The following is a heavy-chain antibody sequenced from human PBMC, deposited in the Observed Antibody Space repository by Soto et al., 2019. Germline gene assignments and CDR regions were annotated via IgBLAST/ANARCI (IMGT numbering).Heavy chain of an antibody. D-gene: IGHD2-2*01. CDR3: ARLIHCKTTSCYFDY. CDR2: VYYSGKT. Sequence: QLQLQESGPGLVKLSETLSLTCTVSGGSISSSSYYWAWVRQPPGKGLEWIGSVYYSGKTYYNPSLKSRVNISEDTSKNQFSLKLSSVTAADTAVFYCARLIHCKTTSCYFDYWGQGTLVTVSS. J-gene: IGHJ4*02. V-gene: IGHV4-39*01. CDR1: GGSISSSSYY.